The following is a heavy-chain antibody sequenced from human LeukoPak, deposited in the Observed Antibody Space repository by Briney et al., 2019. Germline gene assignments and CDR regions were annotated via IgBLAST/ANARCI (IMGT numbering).Heavy chain of an antibody. CDR3: ARLTTYCDYVWGSYRYGWFDP. J-gene: IGHJ5*02. D-gene: IGHD3-16*02. V-gene: IGHV3-48*02. CDR2: ISSSSSTI. Sequence: GGSLRLSCAASGFTFSSYSMNWVRQAPGKGLEWVSYISSSSSTIYYADSVKGRFTISRDNAKNSLYLQMNSLRDEDTAVYYCARLTTYCDYVWGSYRYGWFDPWGQGTLVTVSS. CDR1: GFTFSSYS.